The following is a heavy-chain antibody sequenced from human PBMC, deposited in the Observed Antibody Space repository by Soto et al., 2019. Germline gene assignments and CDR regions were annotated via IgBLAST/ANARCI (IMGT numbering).Heavy chain of an antibody. V-gene: IGHV3-21*01. CDR3: ARALASGFGELFPATPAVV. D-gene: IGHD3-10*01. Sequence: PGGSLRLSCAASGFTFSSYSMNWVRQAPGKGLEWVSSISSSSSYIYYADSVKGRFTISRDNAKNSLYLQMNSLRAEDTAVYYCARALASGFGELFPATPAVVWGKGTTVTVSS. J-gene: IGHJ6*04. CDR1: GFTFSSYS. CDR2: ISSSSSYI.